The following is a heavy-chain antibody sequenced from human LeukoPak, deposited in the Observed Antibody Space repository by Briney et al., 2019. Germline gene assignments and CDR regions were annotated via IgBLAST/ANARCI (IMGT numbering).Heavy chain of an antibody. D-gene: IGHD3-22*01. CDR3: AREPYYYDSSGHDY. V-gene: IGHV3-33*01. CDR1: GFTFRSHG. CDR2: IWYDGSNE. J-gene: IGHJ4*02. Sequence: GGSLRLSCAASGFTFRSHGMHWVRQAPGKGLEWVAGIWYDGSNEDYADSVKGRFTISRDNSKNTLYLQMNSLRAEDTAVYYCAREPYYYDSSGHDYWGQGTLVTVSS.